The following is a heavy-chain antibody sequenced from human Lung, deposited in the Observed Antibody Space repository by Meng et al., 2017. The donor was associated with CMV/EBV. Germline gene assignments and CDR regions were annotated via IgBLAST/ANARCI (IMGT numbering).Heavy chain of an antibody. D-gene: IGHD4-23*01. V-gene: IGHV4-34*01. CDR3: ARGPHKNRYGGNSPRGYYYGMEG. Sequence: SETLSLTCAVYGESFSGYYWTWIRQPPGKGLEWIGEINHSGSTNYNPSLKSRVTVSVDTSKKQFSLKLSSVTAADTALYYCARGPHKNRYGGNSPRGYYYGMEGWGQGRXVTVSS. CDR1: GESFSGYY. CDR2: INHSGST. J-gene: IGHJ6*02.